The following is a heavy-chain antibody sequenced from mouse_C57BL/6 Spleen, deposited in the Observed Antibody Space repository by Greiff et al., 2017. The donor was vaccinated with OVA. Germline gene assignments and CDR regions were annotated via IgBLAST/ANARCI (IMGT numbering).Heavy chain of an antibody. V-gene: IGHV3-6*01. CDR3: ARAPVVARDYAMDY. J-gene: IGHJ4*01. Sequence: EVQLQQSGPGLVKPSQSLSLTCSVTGYSITSGYYWNWIRQFPGNKLEWMGYISYDGSNNYNPSLKNRISITRDTSKNQFFLKLNSVTTEDTATYYCARAPVVARDYAMDYWGQGTSVTVSS. CDR2: ISYDGSN. D-gene: IGHD1-1*01. CDR1: GYSITSGYY.